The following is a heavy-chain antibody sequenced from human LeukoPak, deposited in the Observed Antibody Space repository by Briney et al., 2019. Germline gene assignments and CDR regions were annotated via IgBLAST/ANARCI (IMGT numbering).Heavy chain of an antibody. J-gene: IGHJ3*02. CDR3: ARDDFGI. Sequence: GGSLRLSCAASGFTFSNYAMNWVRQAPGKGLVWVARINSDGSATSHADSVKGRFTISRDNAKNTLYLQVNSLRAEDTAVYYCARDDFGIWGQGTMVTVSS. V-gene: IGHV3-74*01. CDR1: GFTFSNYA. D-gene: IGHD3-16*01. CDR2: INSDGSAT.